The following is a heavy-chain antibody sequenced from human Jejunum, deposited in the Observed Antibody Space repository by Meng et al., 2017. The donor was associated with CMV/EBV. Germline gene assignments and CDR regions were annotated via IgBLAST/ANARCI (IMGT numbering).Heavy chain of an antibody. D-gene: IGHD6-6*01. CDR3: ARVLDTRSSGGVDS. J-gene: IGHJ4*02. V-gene: IGHV1-69*08. CDR2: IITMVGGA. CDR1: GGTFNSHS. Sequence: AAGGTFNSHSVSWGRQDPGQGLEWMGRIITMVGGATYNQKFQGRVTITADKSTSTAYMELGSLRSEDSAIYYCARVLDTRSSGGVDSWGQGTLVTVSS.